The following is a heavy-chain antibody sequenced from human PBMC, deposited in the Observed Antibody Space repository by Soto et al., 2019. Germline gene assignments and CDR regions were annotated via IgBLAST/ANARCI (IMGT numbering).Heavy chain of an antibody. V-gene: IGHV4-34*01. CDR1: GGSFSGYY. D-gene: IGHD3-22*01. CDR2: INHSGST. Sequence: SETLSLTCAVYGGSFSGYYWSWIRQPPGKGLEWIGEINHSGSTNYNPSLKGRVTISVDTSKNQFSLKLSSVTAADTAVYYCARGQRGSSGYYYGYWGQGTLVTVS. CDR3: ARGQRGSSGYYYGY. J-gene: IGHJ4*02.